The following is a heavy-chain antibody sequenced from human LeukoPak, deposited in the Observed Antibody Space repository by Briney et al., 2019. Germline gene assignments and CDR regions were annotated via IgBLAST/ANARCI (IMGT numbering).Heavy chain of an antibody. J-gene: IGHJ4*02. D-gene: IGHD3-10*01. CDR1: GYTFTSYG. CDR3: ARPFPPYYYGSGSYYNV. Sequence: GASVKVSXKASGYTFTSYGISWVRQAPGQGLEWMGWISAYNGNTNYAQKLQGRVTMTTDTSTSTAYMELRSLRSDDTAVYYCARPFPPYYYGSGSYYNVWGQGTLVTVSS. CDR2: ISAYNGNT. V-gene: IGHV1-18*01.